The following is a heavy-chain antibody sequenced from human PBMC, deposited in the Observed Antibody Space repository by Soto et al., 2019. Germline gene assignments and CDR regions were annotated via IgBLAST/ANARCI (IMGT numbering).Heavy chain of an antibody. CDR1: GFTFSSYS. J-gene: IGHJ4*02. CDR2: ISSSSSYI. D-gene: IGHD6-13*01. Sequence: EVQLVESGGGLVKPGGSLRLSCAASGFTFSSYSMNWVRQAPGKGLEWVSSISSSSSYIYYADSVKGRFTISRDNAKNLLHLPMNLRRDEDTAVYYWTRVGGIAAGNWGQGTLVTVSS. V-gene: IGHV3-21*01. CDR3: TRVGGIAAGN.